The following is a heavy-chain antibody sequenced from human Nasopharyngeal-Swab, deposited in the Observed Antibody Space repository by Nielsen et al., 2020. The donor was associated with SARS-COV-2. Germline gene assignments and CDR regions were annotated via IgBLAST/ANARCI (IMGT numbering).Heavy chain of an antibody. CDR1: GGSFSGYY. Sequence: SETLSLTCAVYGGSFSGYYWSWIRQPPGKGLEWIGEINHSGSTNYNPSLKSRVTISVDTSKTQFSMKLSSVTAADTAVYYCARGLLYSSSSPPYYYYYYMDVWGKGTTVTVSS. D-gene: IGHD6-13*01. J-gene: IGHJ6*03. CDR2: INHSGST. CDR3: ARGLLYSSSSPPYYYYYYMDV. V-gene: IGHV4-34*01.